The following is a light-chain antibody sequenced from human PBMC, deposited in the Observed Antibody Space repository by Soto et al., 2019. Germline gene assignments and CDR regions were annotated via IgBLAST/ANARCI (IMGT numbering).Light chain of an antibody. CDR3: SSYTSSSIVV. CDR2: EVS. V-gene: IGLV2-14*01. CDR1: SSDVGGYNY. J-gene: IGLJ2*01. Sequence: QYVLTHPASVSGSPGQSITISCTGTSSDVGGYNYVSWYQQHPGKAPKLMIYEVSNRPSGVSNRFSGSKSGNTASLTISGLQAEDEADYYCSSYTSSSIVVFGGGTKVTVL.